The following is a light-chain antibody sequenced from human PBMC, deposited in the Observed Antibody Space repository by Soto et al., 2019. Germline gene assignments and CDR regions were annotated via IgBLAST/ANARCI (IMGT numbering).Light chain of an antibody. CDR3: QQSYSTQYT. CDR1: QSISSY. Sequence: DIQMTPSPSSLSASVGDRVTITCRASQSISSYLNWYQQKPGKAPKLLIYAASDLQSGVPSRFSGSGTSTDFTLTISSQQPEDLATYDCQQSYSTQYTLGQGTKQEIK. J-gene: IGKJ2*01. V-gene: IGKV1-39*01. CDR2: AAS.